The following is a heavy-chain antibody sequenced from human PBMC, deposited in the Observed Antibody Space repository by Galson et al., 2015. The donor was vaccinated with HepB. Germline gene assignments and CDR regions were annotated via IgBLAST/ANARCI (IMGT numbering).Heavy chain of an antibody. D-gene: IGHD2/OR15-2a*01. CDR3: GIFPGPMDV. J-gene: IGHJ6*03. V-gene: IGHV3-30*03. Sequence: SLRLSCAASGFTFSHYGMVWVRQVPGKGLEWMSFISRHGDTKLYADSVKGRFSISRDNSGNTLHLLMNSLSAEDTAVYFCGIFPGPMDVWGKGTTVTVSS. CDR2: ISRHGDTK. CDR1: GFTFSHYG.